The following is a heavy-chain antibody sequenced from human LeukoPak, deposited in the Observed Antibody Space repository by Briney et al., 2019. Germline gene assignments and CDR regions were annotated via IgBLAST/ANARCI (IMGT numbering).Heavy chain of an antibody. J-gene: IGHJ4*02. CDR3: AREGEYSCDY. Sequence: GASVKVSCKASGYTFTSYDINWVRQATGQGLEWMGWMNPNSGNTGYAQKFQGRVTMTRDTSTSTVYMELSSLRSEDTAVYYCAREGEYSCDYWGQGTLVTVSS. D-gene: IGHD6-6*01. V-gene: IGHV1-8*01. CDR2: MNPNSGNT. CDR1: GYTFTSYD.